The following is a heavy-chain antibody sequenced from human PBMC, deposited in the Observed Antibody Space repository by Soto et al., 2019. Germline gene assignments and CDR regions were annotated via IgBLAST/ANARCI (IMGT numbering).Heavy chain of an antibody. V-gene: IGHV1-3*01. Sequence: VASVKVSCKASGYTFTSYAMHWVRQAPGQRLEWMGWINAGNGNTKYSQKFQGRVTITRDTSASTAYMELSSLRSEDTAVYYCARSGYVHYYYGMDFWGRGTTVTVSS. D-gene: IGHD5-12*01. J-gene: IGHJ6*02. CDR3: ARSGYVHYYYGMDF. CDR2: INAGNGNT. CDR1: GYTFTSYA.